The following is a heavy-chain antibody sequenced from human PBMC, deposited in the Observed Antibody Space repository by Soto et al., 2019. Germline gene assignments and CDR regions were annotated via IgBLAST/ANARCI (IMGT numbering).Heavy chain of an antibody. CDR1: GYTFTSYD. D-gene: IGHD3-10*01. CDR2: MNPNSGNT. CDR3: ARGQYYGSGSRDAFDI. V-gene: IGHV1-8*01. Sequence: ASVKVSCKASGYTFTSYDINWVRQATGQGLEWMGWMNPNSGNTGYAQRFQGRVTMTRNTSISTAYMELSSLRSEDTAVYYCARGQYYGSGSRDAFDIWGQGTMVTVS. J-gene: IGHJ3*02.